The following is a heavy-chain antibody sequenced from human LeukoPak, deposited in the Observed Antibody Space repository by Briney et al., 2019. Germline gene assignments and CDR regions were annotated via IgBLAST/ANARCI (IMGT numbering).Heavy chain of an antibody. D-gene: IGHD6-13*01. CDR2: IYYSGST. V-gene: IGHV4-31*03. J-gene: IGHJ5*02. Sequence: SQTLSLTCTVSGGSISSGGYYWSCIRPHPGQGLEWTGYIYYSGSTYYNPSLNSRVTISVDTSKNQFSLKLSSVTAADTAVYYCARVPRNLQTIAAAGTMDNWFDPWGQGTLVTVSS. CDR3: ARVPRNLQTIAAAGTMDNWFDP. CDR1: GGSISSGGYY.